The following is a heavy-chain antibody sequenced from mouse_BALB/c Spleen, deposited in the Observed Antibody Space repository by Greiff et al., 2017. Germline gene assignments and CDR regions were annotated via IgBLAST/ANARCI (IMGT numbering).Heavy chain of an antibody. J-gene: IGHJ3*01. CDR3: ARRGYGNPWFAY. D-gene: IGHD2-10*02. CDR2: IYPGGGYT. CDR1: GYTFTNYW. Sequence: QVQLKQSGAELVRPGTSVKISCKASGYTFTNYWLGWVKQRPGHGLEWIGDIYPGGGYTNYNEKFKGKATLTADTSSSTAYMQLSSLTSEDSAVYFCARRGYGNPWFAYWGQGTLVTVSA. V-gene: IGHV1-63*02.